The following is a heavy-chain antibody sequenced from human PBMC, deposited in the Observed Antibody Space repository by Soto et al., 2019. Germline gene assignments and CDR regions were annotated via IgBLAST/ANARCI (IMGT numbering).Heavy chain of an antibody. V-gene: IGHV1-69*06. D-gene: IGHD6-19*01. Sequence: SVKVSCKASGGTFSSYAISWVRQAPGQGLECRGGIIPIFGTANYARKFQGRVTITADNYTMSAYRERSSRGSGDRDVYYCGRDCSGCHCGMAVRSQRTTVTVSS. CDR3: GRDCSGCHCGMAV. CDR2: IIPIFGTA. CDR1: GGTFSSYA. J-gene: IGHJ6*02.